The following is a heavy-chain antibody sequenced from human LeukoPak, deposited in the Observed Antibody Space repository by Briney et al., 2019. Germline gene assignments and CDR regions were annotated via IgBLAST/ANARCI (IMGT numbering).Heavy chain of an antibody. J-gene: IGHJ4*02. CDR3: AKGNCRGTSCYSDY. Sequence: GGSLRLSCAASGFTFSSYWMSWVRQAPGKGLEWVANIKQDGSEKYYVDSVKGRFTISRDNAKNSLYLQMNSLRAEDTAVYYCAKGNCRGTSCYSDYWGQGTLVTVSS. V-gene: IGHV3-7*03. CDR2: IKQDGSEK. D-gene: IGHD2-2*02. CDR1: GFTFSSYW.